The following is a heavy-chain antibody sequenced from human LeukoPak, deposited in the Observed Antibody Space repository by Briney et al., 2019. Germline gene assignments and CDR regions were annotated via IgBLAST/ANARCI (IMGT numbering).Heavy chain of an antibody. CDR3: ARDQGISSYDAFDI. CDR2: FDPEDGET. V-gene: IGHV1-24*01. Sequence: ASAKVSCKVSGYTLTELSMHWVRQAPGKGLEWMGGFDPEDGETIYAQKFQGRVTMTRDTSISTAYMELSSLRSDDTAMYSCARDQGISSYDAFDIWGQGTMVTVSS. J-gene: IGHJ3*02. D-gene: IGHD6-13*01. CDR1: GYTLTELS.